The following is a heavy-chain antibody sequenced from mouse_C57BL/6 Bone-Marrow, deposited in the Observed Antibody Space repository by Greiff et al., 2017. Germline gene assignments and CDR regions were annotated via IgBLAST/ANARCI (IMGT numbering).Heavy chain of an antibody. J-gene: IGHJ4*01. CDR3: ARCYYYGSRGYAMDY. CDR2: IDPSDSET. Sequence: QVQLQQPGAELVRPGSSVKLSCKASGYTFTSYWMHWVKQRPIQGLEWIGNIDPSDSETHYNQKFKDKATLTVDKSSSTAYMQLSSLTSEDSAVYYCARCYYYGSRGYAMDYWGQGTSVTVSS. V-gene: IGHV1-52*01. D-gene: IGHD1-1*01. CDR1: GYTFTSYW.